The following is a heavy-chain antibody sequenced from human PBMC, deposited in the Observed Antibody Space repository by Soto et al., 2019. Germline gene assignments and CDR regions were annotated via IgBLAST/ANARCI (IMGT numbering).Heavy chain of an antibody. CDR3: ARQGLWRSVVPAAKRSYYGMDV. CDR2: IYYSGST. CDR1: GGSISSSSYY. D-gene: IGHD2-2*01. V-gene: IGHV4-39*01. Sequence: SETLSLTCTVSGGSISSSSYYWGWIRQPPGKGLEWIGSIYYSGSTYYNPSLKSRVTISVDTSKNQFSLKLSSVTAADTAVYYCARQGLWRSVVPAAKRSYYGMDVWGQGTTVTVSS. J-gene: IGHJ6*02.